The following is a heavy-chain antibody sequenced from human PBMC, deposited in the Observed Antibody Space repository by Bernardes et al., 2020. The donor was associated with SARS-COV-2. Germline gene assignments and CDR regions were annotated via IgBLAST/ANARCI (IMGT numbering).Heavy chain of an antibody. Sequence: SETLSLTCTVSGGSISSYYWSWIRQPPGKGLEWIGYIYYSGSTNYNPSLKSRVTISVDTSKNQFSLKLSSVTAADTAVYYCARAHNYYGFDPWGQGTLVTVSS. CDR3: ARAHNYYGFDP. D-gene: IGHD3-10*01. V-gene: IGHV4-59*01. J-gene: IGHJ5*02. CDR1: GGSISSYY. CDR2: IYYSGST.